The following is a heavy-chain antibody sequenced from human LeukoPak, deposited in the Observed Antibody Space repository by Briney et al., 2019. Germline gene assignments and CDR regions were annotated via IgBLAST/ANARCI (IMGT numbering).Heavy chain of an antibody. Sequence: GGSLRLSCAASGFTFSSYSMNWVRQAPGKGLEWVSSISSSSSYIYYADSVKGRFIISRDNAKNSLYLQMNSLRAEDTAVYYCARELDYGGNSEFDYWGQGTLVTVSS. D-gene: IGHD4-23*01. J-gene: IGHJ4*02. CDR1: GFTFSSYS. V-gene: IGHV3-21*01. CDR2: ISSSSSYI. CDR3: ARELDYGGNSEFDY.